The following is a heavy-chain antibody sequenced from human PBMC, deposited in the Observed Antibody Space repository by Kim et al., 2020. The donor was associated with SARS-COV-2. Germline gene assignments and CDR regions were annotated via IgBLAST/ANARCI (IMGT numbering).Heavy chain of an antibody. CDR3: ARSRGDYVWGSYRFNY. D-gene: IGHD3-16*02. Sequence: SLQGRVTISVDTSKDQFSLKLSSVTAADTAVYYCARSRGDYVWGSYRFNYWGQGTLVTVSS. V-gene: IGHV4-4*09. J-gene: IGHJ4*02.